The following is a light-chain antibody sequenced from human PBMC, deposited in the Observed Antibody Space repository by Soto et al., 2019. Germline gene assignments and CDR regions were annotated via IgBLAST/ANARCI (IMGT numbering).Light chain of an antibody. J-gene: IGLJ2*01. CDR2: DVS. V-gene: IGLV2-14*01. Sequence: QSVLTQPASVSGSPGQSITVSCTGTSSDVGGYNYVSWYQQLPGKAPKLIIYDVSNRPSGVSNRFSGSKSGNTASLIISGLQAEDEADYYCSSYTSSGTLVVFGGGTQLTVL. CDR1: SSDVGGYNY. CDR3: SSYTSSGTLVV.